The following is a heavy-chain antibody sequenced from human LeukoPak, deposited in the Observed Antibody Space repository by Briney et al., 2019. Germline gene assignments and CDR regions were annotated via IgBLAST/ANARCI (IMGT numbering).Heavy chain of an antibody. D-gene: IGHD2-15*01. J-gene: IGHJ3*02. CDR2: IIPILGIA. CDR1: GGTFSSYA. CDR3: ARTGPYCSGGSCYESTPTFDI. Sequence: ASVSVSCKASGGTFSSYAISWVRQAPGQGLAWMGRIIPILGIANYTQKFQGRVTITADKSTSTAYMELSSLRSEDTAVYYCARTGPYCSGGSCYESTPTFDIWGQGTMVTVSS. V-gene: IGHV1-69*04.